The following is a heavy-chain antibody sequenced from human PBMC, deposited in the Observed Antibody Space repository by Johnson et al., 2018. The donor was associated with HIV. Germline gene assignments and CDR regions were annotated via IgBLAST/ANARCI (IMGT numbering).Heavy chain of an antibody. CDR1: GFTFDDYG. Sequence: VQLVESGGGVVRPGGSLRLSCAASGFTFDDYGMSWVRQAPGKGLEWVSGINWNGGSTGYADSVKGRFTISRDNSKNTLYLQINSLRAEDTAVYYCATRDPTYRPGVFDIWGQGTMVTVSS. CDR2: INWNGGST. D-gene: IGHD2-8*01. CDR3: ATRDPTYRPGVFDI. J-gene: IGHJ3*02. V-gene: IGHV3-20*04.